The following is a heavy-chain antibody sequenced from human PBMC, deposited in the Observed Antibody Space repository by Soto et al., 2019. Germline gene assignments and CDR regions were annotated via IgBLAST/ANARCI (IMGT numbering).Heavy chain of an antibody. CDR2: VSGSGVT. J-gene: IGHJ6*02. D-gene: IGHD2-21*01. CDR3: AAIRSQLLSFYGMDV. Sequence: GGSLRLSCAASGFTFSSYAMSWVRQAPGKGLEWVSAVSGSGVTYYPDSEKGRFTISRDNSKSILYLQMNSLRAEDTAIYYCAAIRSQLLSFYGMDVWGQGTTVTVSS. V-gene: IGHV3-23*01. CDR1: GFTFSSYA.